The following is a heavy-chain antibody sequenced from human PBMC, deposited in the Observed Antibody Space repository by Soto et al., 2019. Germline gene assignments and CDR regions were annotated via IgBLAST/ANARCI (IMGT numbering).Heavy chain of an antibody. V-gene: IGHV2-5*02. Sequence: QITLNESGPTLVKLTQTLTLTCTFSGFSLGTYGLGVGWIRHPQGKALEWLALIYWDDYKRYSPSLKSRLTITQDTPKRHVFLTLTNMDPVDTATYSCAHRGGGIVDWYFDLWGRGTPVIVSS. CDR3: AHRGGGIVDWYFDL. CDR2: IYWDDYK. J-gene: IGHJ2*01. D-gene: IGHD1-26*01. CDR1: GFSLGTYGLG.